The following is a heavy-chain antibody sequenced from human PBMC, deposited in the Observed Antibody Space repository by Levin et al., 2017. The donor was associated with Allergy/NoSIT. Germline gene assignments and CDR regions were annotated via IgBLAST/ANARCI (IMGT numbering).Heavy chain of an antibody. J-gene: IGHJ4*02. CDR1: GGSISSGGYY. CDR3: ARDQPYYDSSGSPV. Sequence: SQTLSLTCTVSGGSISSGGYYWSWIRQHPGKGLEWIGYIYYSGSTYYNPSLKSRVTISVDTSKNQFSLKLSSVTAADTAVYYCARDQPYYDSSGSPVWGQGTLVTVSS. V-gene: IGHV4-31*03. CDR2: IYYSGST. D-gene: IGHD3-22*01.